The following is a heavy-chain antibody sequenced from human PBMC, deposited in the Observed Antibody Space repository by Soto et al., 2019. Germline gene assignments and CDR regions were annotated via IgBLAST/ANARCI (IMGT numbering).Heavy chain of an antibody. D-gene: IGHD2-2*01. V-gene: IGHV5-51*01. CDR1: GYSFTNFW. J-gene: IGHJ6*02. CDR3: ARRSRYAVGVYGMDV. Sequence: PGESLKISCKGSGYSFTNFWIGWVRQMPGKGLEWMGVINPEDSDTKYGPAFQGQVTFSADKSITSAYLQWSSLKASDTAMYYCARRSRYAVGVYGMDVWGQGTTVTVSS. CDR2: INPEDSDT.